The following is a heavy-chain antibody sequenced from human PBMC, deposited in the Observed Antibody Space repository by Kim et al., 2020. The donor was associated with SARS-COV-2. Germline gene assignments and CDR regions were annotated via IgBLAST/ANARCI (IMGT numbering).Heavy chain of an antibody. V-gene: IGHV5-10-1*01. J-gene: IGHJ4*02. CDR1: GYSFTDYW. Sequence: GESLKISCKASGYSFTDYWITWVRQMPGKGLEWMGRIDPRDSYTNYSPSLQGHVTMSVDKSISTAYLQWSSLTASDTAMYYCARLTAGGLLTGYSPYHSDYWGQGTLVTVSS. D-gene: IGHD3-9*01. CDR3: ARLTAGGLLTGYSPYHSDY. CDR2: IDPRDSYT.